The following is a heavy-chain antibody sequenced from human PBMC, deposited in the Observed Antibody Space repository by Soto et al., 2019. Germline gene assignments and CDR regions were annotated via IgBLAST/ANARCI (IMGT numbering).Heavy chain of an antibody. CDR1: GFTFSSYG. CDR3: AKDVGVGSGWYHYFDY. D-gene: IGHD6-19*01. J-gene: IGHJ4*02. CDR2: ISYDGSNK. V-gene: IGHV3-30*18. Sequence: GGSLRLSCAASGFTFSSYGMHWVRQAPGKGLEWVAVISYDGSNKYYADSVKGRFTISRDNSKNTLYLQMNSLRAEDTAVYYCAKDVGVGSGWYHYFDYWGQGTLVTVSS.